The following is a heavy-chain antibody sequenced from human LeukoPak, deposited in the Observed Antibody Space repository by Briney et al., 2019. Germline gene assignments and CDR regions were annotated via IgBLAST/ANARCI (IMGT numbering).Heavy chain of an antibody. Sequence: SETLSLTCAVYGGSFSGYYWSWIRQPPGKGLEWIGEINHSGSTNYNPSLKSRVTISVDTSKNQFSLKLSSVTAADTAVYYCARVQIRITIFGVVTPLNFDYWGQGTLVTVSP. J-gene: IGHJ4*02. D-gene: IGHD3-3*01. CDR3: ARVQIRITIFGVVTPLNFDY. CDR1: GGSFSGYY. CDR2: INHSGST. V-gene: IGHV4-34*01.